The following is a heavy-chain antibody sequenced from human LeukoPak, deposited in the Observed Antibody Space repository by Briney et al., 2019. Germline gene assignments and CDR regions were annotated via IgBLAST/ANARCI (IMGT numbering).Heavy chain of an antibody. CDR1: GFIFSNYG. CDR2: ISYDGSNK. Sequence: GGFLRLSCAASGFIFSNYGMHWVSQAPGKGLEWVAVISYDGSNKYYADSVKGRFTISRDNAKNTLYLQMSSLTAEDTALYYCARANPNDSWFHSWGQGTLVTVSS. V-gene: IGHV3-30*03. J-gene: IGHJ5*01. CDR3: ARANPNDSWFHS.